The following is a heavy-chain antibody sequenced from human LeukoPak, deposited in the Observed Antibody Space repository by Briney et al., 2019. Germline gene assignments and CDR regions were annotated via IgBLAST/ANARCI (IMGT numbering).Heavy chain of an antibody. CDR1: GGTFSSYA. J-gene: IGHJ5*02. D-gene: IGHD3-3*01. Sequence: ASVKVSCKASGGTFSSYAISWVRQAPGQGLEWMGGIIPIFGTANYAQKFQGRVTITADESTSTAYMELSSLRSEDTAVYYCARDGGITIFGVVIIQNWFDPWGQRTLVTVSS. CDR2: IIPIFGTA. CDR3: ARDGGITIFGVVIIQNWFDP. V-gene: IGHV1-69*13.